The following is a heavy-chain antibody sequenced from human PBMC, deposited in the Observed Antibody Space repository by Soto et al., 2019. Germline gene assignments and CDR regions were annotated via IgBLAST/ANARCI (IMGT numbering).Heavy chain of an antibody. D-gene: IGHD3-9*01. Sequence: GSLRLSCAASGFTFSSYGMHWVRQAPGKGLEWVAVISYDGSNKYYADSVKGRFTISRDNSKNTLYLQMNSLRAEDTAVYYCAKPWSYDILTGYFPQWGQGTLVTVSS. CDR3: AKPWSYDILTGYFPQ. J-gene: IGHJ4*02. CDR1: GFTFSSYG. CDR2: ISYDGSNK. V-gene: IGHV3-30*18.